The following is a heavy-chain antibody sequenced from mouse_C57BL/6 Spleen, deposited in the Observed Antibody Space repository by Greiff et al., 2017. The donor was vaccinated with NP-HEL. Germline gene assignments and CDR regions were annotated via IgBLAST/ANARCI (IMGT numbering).Heavy chain of an antibody. CDR2: IYPGDGDT. V-gene: IGHV1-82*01. D-gene: IGHD1-1*01. J-gene: IGHJ3*01. CDR1: GYAFSSSW. Sequence: QVQLQQSGPELVKPGALVKISCKASGYAFSSSWMNWVKQRPGKGLEWIGRIYPGDGDTNYNGKFKGKATLTADKSSSTAYMQLSSLTSEDSAVYFCARDYYGSSWFAYWGQGTLVTVSA. CDR3: ARDYYGSSWFAY.